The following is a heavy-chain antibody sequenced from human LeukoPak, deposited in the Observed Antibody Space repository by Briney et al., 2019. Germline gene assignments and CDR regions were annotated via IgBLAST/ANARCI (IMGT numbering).Heavy chain of an antibody. CDR2: INPSGGST. V-gene: IGHV1-46*01. J-gene: IGHJ4*02. CDR1: GYTFTSYY. Sequence: GSVKVSCKASGYTFTSYYMHWVRQAPGQGLEWMGIINPSGGSTSYAQKLQRRVTITRDTSTSTVYMELSSLRSEHTAVYSCAATLMDYWGQGTLVTVSS. D-gene: IGHD2/OR15-2a*01. CDR3: AATLMDY.